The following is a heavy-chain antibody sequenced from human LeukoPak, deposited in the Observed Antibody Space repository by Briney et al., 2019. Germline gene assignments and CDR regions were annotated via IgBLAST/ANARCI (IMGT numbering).Heavy chain of an antibody. CDR1: GYTFSTYS. J-gene: IGHJ5*02. D-gene: IGHD3-10*01. V-gene: IGHV3-48*01. CDR2: ISSTSSII. Sequence: QPGGSLRLSCAASGYTFSTYSMNWVRQAPGKGLEWVSDISSTSSIIYYADSVKGRFVISRDNAKNSLYLQMNSLRAEDTAVYYCARGGGGSFDRWGQGTLATVSS. CDR3: ARGGGGSFDR.